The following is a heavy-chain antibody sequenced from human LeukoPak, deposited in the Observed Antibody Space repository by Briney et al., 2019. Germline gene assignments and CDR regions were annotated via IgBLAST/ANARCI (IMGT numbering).Heavy chain of an antibody. CDR2: FDPEDGET. D-gene: IGHD6-19*01. Sequence: GASVKVSCKVSGYTLTELSMHWVRQAPGKGLEWMGGFDPEDGETIYAQKFQGRVTMTEDTSTDTAYMELSSLRSEDTAVYYCATYSSGSDWFNPWGQGTLVTVSS. CDR1: GYTLTELS. CDR3: ATYSSGSDWFNP. V-gene: IGHV1-24*01. J-gene: IGHJ5*02.